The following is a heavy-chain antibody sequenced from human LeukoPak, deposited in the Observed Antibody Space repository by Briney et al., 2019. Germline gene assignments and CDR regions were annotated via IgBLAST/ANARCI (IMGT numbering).Heavy chain of an antibody. J-gene: IGHJ4*02. D-gene: IGHD6-13*01. CDR2: INHSGST. CDR3: GRGGIAAAASGIDY. CDR1: GGSFSGYY. Sequence: SETLSLTCAVYGGSFSGYYWSWIRQSPGKGLEWIGEINHSGSTNYNPSLKSRVTISVDTSKKQFSLKLSSVTAADTAVYYCGRGGIAAAASGIDYWGQGTLATVSS. V-gene: IGHV4-34*01.